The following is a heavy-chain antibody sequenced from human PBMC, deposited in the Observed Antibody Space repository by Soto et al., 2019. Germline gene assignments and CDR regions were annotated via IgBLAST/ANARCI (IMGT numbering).Heavy chain of an antibody. CDR2: ISGSGGST. D-gene: IGHD3-9*01. V-gene: IGHV3-23*01. Sequence: VGSLRLSCAASGFTFSSYAMSWVRQAPGKGLEWVSAISGSGGSTYYADSVKGRFTISRDNSKNTLYLQMNSLRAEDTAVYYCAKHRPRDILTGYFPRQEYYFDYWGQGTLVTVSS. CDR3: AKHRPRDILTGYFPRQEYYFDY. J-gene: IGHJ4*02. CDR1: GFTFSSYA.